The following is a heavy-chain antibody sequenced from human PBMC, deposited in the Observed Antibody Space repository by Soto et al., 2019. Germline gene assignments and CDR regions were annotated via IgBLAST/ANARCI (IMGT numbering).Heavy chain of an antibody. CDR3: ARCDSPLNWLDP. D-gene: IGHD2-21*02. J-gene: IGHJ5*02. CDR1: GYTFTGYY. V-gene: IGHV1-2*02. CDR2: IDPSSGGT. Sequence: ASVKVSCKASGYTFTGYYIHWVRQAPGQGLEWMGWIDPSSGGTNYALKFQGRVTMTRDTSISTAYMELGSLRSDDTAVYYCARCDSPLNWLDPWGQGTLVTVSS.